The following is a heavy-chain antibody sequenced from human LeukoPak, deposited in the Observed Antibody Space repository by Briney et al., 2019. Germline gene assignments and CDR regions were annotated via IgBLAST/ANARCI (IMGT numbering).Heavy chain of an antibody. CDR3: ANDLGRAEYLDWLPPFDY. V-gene: IGHV3-23*01. J-gene: IGHJ4*02. CDR2: ISGSGGST. Sequence: GGSLRLSCAASGFTFNSYAMSWVRQAPGKGLEWVSIISGSGGSTYYADSVKGRFTISRDNSKNTLFLQMNSLRADDTAVYYCANDLGRAEYLDWLPPFDYWGQGTLVTVSS. D-gene: IGHD3-9*01. CDR1: GFTFNSYA.